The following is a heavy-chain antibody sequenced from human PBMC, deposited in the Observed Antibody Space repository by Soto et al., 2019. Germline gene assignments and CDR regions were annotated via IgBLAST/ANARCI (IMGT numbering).Heavy chain of an antibody. CDR3: ARGHVDTAMVTDYYYYYYMDV. J-gene: IGHJ6*03. Sequence: SETLSLTCAVYGGSFSGYYWSWIRQPPGKGLEWIGEINHSGSTNYNPSLKSRVTISVDTSKNQFSLKLSSVTAADTAVYYCARGHVDTAMVTDYYYYYYMDVWGKGTTVTVSS. CDR1: GGSFSGYY. D-gene: IGHD5-18*01. V-gene: IGHV4-34*01. CDR2: INHSGST.